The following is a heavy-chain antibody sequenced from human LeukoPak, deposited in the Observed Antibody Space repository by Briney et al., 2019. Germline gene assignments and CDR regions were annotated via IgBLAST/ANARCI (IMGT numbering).Heavy chain of an antibody. D-gene: IGHD1-26*01. V-gene: IGHV3-23*01. CDR1: GFTFISYA. Sequence: PGGSLRLSCVASGFTFISYAMSWVRQAPGEGLEWVSAISGSGVTTHYAGSVKGRFSISRDNSKNTLYLQMNSLRAEDTALYYCAKKVVVGATSPYSDFQDWGQGTLVTVSS. J-gene: IGHJ1*01. CDR2: ISGSGVTT. CDR3: AKKVVVGATSPYSDFQD.